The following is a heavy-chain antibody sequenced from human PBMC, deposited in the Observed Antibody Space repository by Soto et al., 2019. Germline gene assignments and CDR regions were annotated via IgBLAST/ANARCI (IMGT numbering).Heavy chain of an antibody. Sequence: QVQLQQWGAGLLKPSETLSLTCAVYGGSFSGYYWTWIRQPPGTGLEWIGEINNSGSTNYNPSLKSRVTISVDTSKNQFSLKLTSVTAADTAVYYCARDKITGLFDYWGQGTLVPVSS. CDR2: INNSGST. CDR3: ARDKITGLFDY. V-gene: IGHV4-34*01. J-gene: IGHJ4*02. CDR1: GGSFSGYY. D-gene: IGHD2-8*02.